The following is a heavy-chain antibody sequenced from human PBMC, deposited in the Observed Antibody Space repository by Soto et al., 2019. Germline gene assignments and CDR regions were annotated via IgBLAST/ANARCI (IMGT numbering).Heavy chain of an antibody. V-gene: IGHV3-9*01. CDR2: INWNSGSI. J-gene: IGHJ1*01. D-gene: IGHD6-13*01. CDR3: VKDESINWYSGHFRH. CDR1: GFTFDDYA. Sequence: LRLSCAASGFTFDDYAMHWVRQVPGKGLEWVSGINWNSGSIGYADSVKGRFAISRDNAKNSLHLQMNSLRAEDTAFYYCVKDESINWYSGHFRHWGQGTLVTVS.